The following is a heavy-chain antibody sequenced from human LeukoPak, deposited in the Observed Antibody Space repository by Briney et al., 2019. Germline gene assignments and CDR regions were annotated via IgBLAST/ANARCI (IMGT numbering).Heavy chain of an antibody. CDR2: IIPIFGTA. CDR1: GGTFSSYA. Sequence: GASVRVSCKASGGTFSSYAISWVRQAPGQGLEWMGGIIPIFGTANYAQKFQGRVTITTDESTSTAYMELSSLRSEDTAVYYCARGYVYCGRTNCYTNFDYWGQGTLVTVSS. CDR3: ARGYVYCGRTNCYTNFDY. D-gene: IGHD2-2*02. J-gene: IGHJ4*02. V-gene: IGHV1-69*05.